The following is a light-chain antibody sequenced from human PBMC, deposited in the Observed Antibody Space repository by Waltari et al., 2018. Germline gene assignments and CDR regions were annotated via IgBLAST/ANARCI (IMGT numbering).Light chain of an antibody. CDR2: DDT. CDR3: QVWDSSSDHLWV. CDR1: NLGSKS. V-gene: IGLV3-21*02. Sequence: SYVLTQPPSVSVAPGQTARLTCGGENLGSKSVHWSQPRPGQAPVLVVSDDTDRPTGIPERFSGSNSGNTATLTISRVEAGDEADYYCQVWDSSSDHLWVFGGGTKLTVL. J-gene: IGLJ3*02.